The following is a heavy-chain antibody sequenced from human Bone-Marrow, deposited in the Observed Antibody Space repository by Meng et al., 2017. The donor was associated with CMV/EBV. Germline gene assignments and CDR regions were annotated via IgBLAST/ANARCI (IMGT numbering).Heavy chain of an antibody. CDR3: ARDFGHSSSFGKHYYYYYGMDV. Sequence: GSLRLSCTVSGGSISNSYWNWIRQPPGKGLEWIGEINHSGSTNYNPSLKSRVTISVDTSKNQFSLKLSSVTAADTAVYYCARDFGHSSSFGKHYYYYYGMDVWGQGTTVTVSS. CDR1: GGSISNSY. D-gene: IGHD6-6*01. J-gene: IGHJ6*02. CDR2: INHSGST. V-gene: IGHV4-34*01.